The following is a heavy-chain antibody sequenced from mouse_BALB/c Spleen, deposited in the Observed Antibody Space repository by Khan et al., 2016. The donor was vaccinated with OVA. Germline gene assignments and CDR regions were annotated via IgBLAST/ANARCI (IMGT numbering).Heavy chain of an antibody. Sequence: EVELVESGGDLVKPGGSLKLSCAASGFTFSTYGMSWVRQTPDKRLEWVATVSTGGGYTYYPASVKGRFTISRDNAKNTLYLQMSSLKSEDTAMFYCARLAYYYDSEGFAYWGQGTLVTVSA. J-gene: IGHJ3*01. V-gene: IGHV5-6*01. CDR3: ARLAYYYDSEGFAY. CDR2: VSTGGGYT. D-gene: IGHD1-1*01. CDR1: GFTFSTYG.